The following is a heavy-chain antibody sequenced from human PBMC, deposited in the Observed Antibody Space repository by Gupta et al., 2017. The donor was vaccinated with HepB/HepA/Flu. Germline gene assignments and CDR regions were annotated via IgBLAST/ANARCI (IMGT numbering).Heavy chain of an antibody. CDR2: IYYSGST. D-gene: IGHD2-15*01. J-gene: IGHJ4*02. CDR3: ARHAPHSDSHEAFDD. Sequence: QLQLQESGPGLVKPSETLSLTCTVSGGSISSSSYYWGWIRQPPGKGLEWIGSIYYSGSTYYNPARKSRVTISVDTSKNKVSLKLSSVTAAETAVYYCARHAPHSDSHEAFDDWGQGTLVTVSS. CDR1: GGSISSSSYY. V-gene: IGHV4-39*01.